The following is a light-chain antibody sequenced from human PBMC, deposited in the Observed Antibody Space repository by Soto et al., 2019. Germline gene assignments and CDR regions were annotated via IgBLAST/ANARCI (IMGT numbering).Light chain of an antibody. CDR1: QRVSSY. CDR3: QQYNSYWT. Sequence: IVLTQSPATLSLSPGERATLSCRASQRVSSYLAWYQQRPGQAPRLLIYDGSSRATGIPARFSGSGFGTDFTLTIASLEPDDFATYYCQQYNSYWTFGQGTKVDIK. V-gene: IGKV3-11*01. J-gene: IGKJ1*01. CDR2: DGS.